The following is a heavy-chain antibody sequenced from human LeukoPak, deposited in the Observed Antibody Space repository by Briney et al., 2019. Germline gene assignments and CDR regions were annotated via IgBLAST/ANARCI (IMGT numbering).Heavy chain of an antibody. D-gene: IGHD3-10*01. CDR3: ARETRLGEGFDY. Sequence: GGSLRLSCAASGFTFSSYSMNWVRQAPGKGLEWVSSISSSSSSYIYYADSVKGRFTISRDNAKNSLYLQMNSLRAEDTAVYYCARETRLGEGFDYWGQGTLVTVSS. CDR2: ISSSSSSYI. J-gene: IGHJ4*02. V-gene: IGHV3-21*01. CDR1: GFTFSSYS.